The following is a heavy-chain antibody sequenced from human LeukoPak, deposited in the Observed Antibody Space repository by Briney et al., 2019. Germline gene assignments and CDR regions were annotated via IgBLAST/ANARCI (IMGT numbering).Heavy chain of an antibody. Sequence: ASGXXFTXYGXXGVRQXPXQGXEWXXXIXXYNGNTNYAQKLQGRVTMTTDTSTSTAYMGLRSLRSDDTAVYYCARRVRSVGATGGGYYFDYWGQGTLVTVSS. D-gene: IGHD1-26*01. J-gene: IGHJ4*02. CDR3: ARRVRSVGATGGGYYFDY. CDR1: GXXFTXYG. CDR2: IXXYNGNT. V-gene: IGHV1-18*01.